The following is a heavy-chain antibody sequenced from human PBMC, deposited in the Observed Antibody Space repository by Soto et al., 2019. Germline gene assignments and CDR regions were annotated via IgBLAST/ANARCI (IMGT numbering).Heavy chain of an antibody. CDR3: AKGGYYSLFDI. J-gene: IGHJ3*02. CDR1: GVPLWSYA. V-gene: IGHV3-23*01. Sequence: GGGLRLSCGAPGVPLWSYAMRWGRQTPGKGLEWVSGISGSGGRTYYADSVKGRFTISRDNSNNTLSLQMHILRVEDTAVYFCAKGGYYSLFDIWGQGTMVTVSS. CDR2: ISGSGGRT. D-gene: IGHD3-16*01.